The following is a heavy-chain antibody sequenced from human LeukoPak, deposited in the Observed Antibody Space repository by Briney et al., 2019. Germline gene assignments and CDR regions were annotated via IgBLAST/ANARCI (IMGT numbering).Heavy chain of an antibody. Sequence: ASVKVSCKVSGYTLTELSMHWVRQAPGKGLEWMGGFDPEDGETIYAQKFQGRVTMTEDTSTDTAYMELSSLRSEDTAVYYCATAIWNDLLFRTGWFDPWGQGTLVTVSS. CDR3: ATAIWNDLLFRTGWFDP. D-gene: IGHD1-1*01. V-gene: IGHV1-24*01. CDR2: FDPEDGET. CDR1: GYTLTELS. J-gene: IGHJ5*02.